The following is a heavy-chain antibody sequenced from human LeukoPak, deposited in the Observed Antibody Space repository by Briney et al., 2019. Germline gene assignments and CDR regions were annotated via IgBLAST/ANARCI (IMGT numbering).Heavy chain of an antibody. Sequence: QPGRSLRLSCAASGFTFSSYAMHWVRQAPGKGLEWVAVISYDGSNKYYADSVKGRFTISRDNSKNTLYLQMNSLRAEDTAVYYCAKDKARMATISDYWGQGTLVTVSS. J-gene: IGHJ4*02. CDR3: AKDKARMATISDY. CDR2: ISYDGSNK. CDR1: GFTFSSYA. D-gene: IGHD5-24*01. V-gene: IGHV3-30-3*02.